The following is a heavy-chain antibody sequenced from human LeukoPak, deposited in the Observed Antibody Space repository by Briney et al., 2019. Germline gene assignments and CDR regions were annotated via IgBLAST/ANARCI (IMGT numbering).Heavy chain of an antibody. J-gene: IGHJ6*03. CDR1: GGSISSYY. D-gene: IGHD6-6*01. CDR2: IYTSGST. CDR3: AREIEYSSPRLNYYYMDV. V-gene: IGHV4-4*07. Sequence: PSETLSLTCTVSGGSISSYYWSWIRQPAGKGLEWIGRIYTSGSTNYNPSLKSRVTMSVDTSKNQFSLKLSSVTAADTAVYYCAREIEYSSPRLNYYYMDVWGKGTTVTVSS.